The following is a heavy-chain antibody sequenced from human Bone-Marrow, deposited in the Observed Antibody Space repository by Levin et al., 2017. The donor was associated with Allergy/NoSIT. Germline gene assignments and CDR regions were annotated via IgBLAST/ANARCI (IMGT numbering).Heavy chain of an antibody. Sequence: SETLSLTCAVSGGSFSSGGFSWGWIRRPPGKRLEWIGYSYQTGTTYFNPSLESRVTISLDRPKNQFSLKINSVTAADTAVYDCARGLSWGDFHYFDHWGQGILVTVSS. V-gene: IGHV4-30-2*01. D-gene: IGHD2-21*02. CDR3: ARGLSWGDFHYFDH. CDR2: SYQTGTT. CDR1: GGSFSSGGFS. J-gene: IGHJ4*02.